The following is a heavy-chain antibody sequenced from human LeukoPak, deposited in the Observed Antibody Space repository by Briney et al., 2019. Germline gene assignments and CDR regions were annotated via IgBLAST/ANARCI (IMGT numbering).Heavy chain of an antibody. D-gene: IGHD2-2*03. V-gene: IGHV1-18*01. CDR1: GYPFSSFG. CDR2: INGYNGET. Sequence: ASVKVSCKASGYPFSSFGITWERQAPGQGLEWMGWINGYNGETNYAQKFQGRVTVTTDTSTRTAYMELRRLTSDDTAIYYCAKTPACRNGNCYLWRNWFDPWGQGTLVTVPS. CDR3: AKTPACRNGNCYLWRNWFDP. J-gene: IGHJ5*02.